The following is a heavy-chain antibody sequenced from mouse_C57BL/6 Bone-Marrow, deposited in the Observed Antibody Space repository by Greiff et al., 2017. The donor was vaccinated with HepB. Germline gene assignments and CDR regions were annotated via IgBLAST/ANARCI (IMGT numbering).Heavy chain of an antibody. CDR2: ISNGGGST. Sequence: EVKLVESGGGLVQPGGSLKLSCAASGFTFSDYYMYWVRQTPEKRLEWVAYISNGGGSTYYPDTVKGRFTISRDNAKNTLYLQMSRLKSEDTAMYYRARHGGYYGSSWFAYWGQGTLVTVSA. D-gene: IGHD1-1*01. V-gene: IGHV5-12*01. J-gene: IGHJ3*01. CDR1: GFTFSDYY. CDR3: ARHGGYYGSSWFAY.